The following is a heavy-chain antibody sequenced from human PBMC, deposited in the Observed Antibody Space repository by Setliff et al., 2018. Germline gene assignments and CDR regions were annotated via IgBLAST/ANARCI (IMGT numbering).Heavy chain of an antibody. V-gene: IGHV1-2*06. J-gene: IGHJ4*02. CDR1: GGTFSSYA. D-gene: IGHD2-21*01. Sequence: ASVKVSCKASGGTFSSYAISWVRQAPGQELGWMGRINPNSGGTNYAQKFQGRVTMTRDTSSSTIYMEVNSLTSDDTAVYFCAKQGDLAFDYWGQGTQVTVSS. CDR2: INPNSGGT. CDR3: AKQGDLAFDY.